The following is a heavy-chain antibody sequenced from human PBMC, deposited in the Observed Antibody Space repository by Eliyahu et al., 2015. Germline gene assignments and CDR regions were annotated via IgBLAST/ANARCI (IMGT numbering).Heavy chain of an antibody. J-gene: IGHJ6*02. V-gene: IGHV3-23*01. Sequence: GGSGGSTYYADSVKGRFTISRDNSKNTLYLQMNSLRAEDTAVYYCAKDNYGSEQXYYGMDVWGQGTTVTVSS. CDR3: AKDNYGSEQXYYGMDV. D-gene: IGHD3-10*01. CDR2: GGSGGST.